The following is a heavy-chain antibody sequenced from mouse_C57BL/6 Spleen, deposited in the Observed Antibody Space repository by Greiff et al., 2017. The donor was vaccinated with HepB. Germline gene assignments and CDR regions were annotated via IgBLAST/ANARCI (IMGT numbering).Heavy chain of an antibody. Sequence: VQLQQPGAELVKPGASVKMSCKASGYTFTSYWITWVKQRPGQGLEWIGDIYPGSGSTNYNEKFKSKATLTVDTSSSTAYMQLSSLTSEDSAVYYCARGGIYYGNYGRYAMDYWGQGTSVTVSS. V-gene: IGHV1-55*01. J-gene: IGHJ4*01. CDR1: GYTFTSYW. CDR3: ARGGIYYGNYGRYAMDY. D-gene: IGHD2-1*01. CDR2: IYPGSGST.